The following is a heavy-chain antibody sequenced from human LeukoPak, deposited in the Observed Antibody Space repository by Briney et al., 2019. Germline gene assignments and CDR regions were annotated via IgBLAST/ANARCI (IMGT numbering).Heavy chain of an antibody. Sequence: SETLSLTCTVSRDSINSGYHWSWIRQQPGKGLEWIGNIYYNGRTYYKTSLKSRIIISVDMSKNQISLQLSSVTAADTAVYYCARDLRGSPMDVWGKGTPVAVSS. D-gene: IGHD1-26*01. J-gene: IGHJ6*03. V-gene: IGHV4-31*03. CDR1: RDSINSGYH. CDR2: IYYNGRT. CDR3: ARDLRGSPMDV.